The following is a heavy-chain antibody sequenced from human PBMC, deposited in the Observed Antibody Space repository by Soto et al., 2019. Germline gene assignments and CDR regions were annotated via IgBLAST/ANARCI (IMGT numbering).Heavy chain of an antibody. CDR2: IDYSGST. V-gene: IGHV4-31*03. CDR3: ANGSGSYYNQYYYSMDV. Sequence: QVQLQESGPGLVKPSQTLSLTCTVSGGSISSGGYYWSWIRQHPGKGLEWIGYIDYSGSTYYNPSLKSRVTITVDTSKNQFSLKLSSVTAAVTAVYYCANGSGSYYNQYYYSMDVWGKGTTVTVSS. J-gene: IGHJ6*03. CDR1: GGSISSGGYY. D-gene: IGHD3-10*01.